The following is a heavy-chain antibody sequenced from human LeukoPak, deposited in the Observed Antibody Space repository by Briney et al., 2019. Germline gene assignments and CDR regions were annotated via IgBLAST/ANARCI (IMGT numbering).Heavy chain of an antibody. D-gene: IGHD3-22*01. J-gene: IGHJ3*02. Sequence: GGSLRPSCAASGFTFSSYEMNWVRQAPGKGLEWVSYISSSGSTIYYADSVKGRFTISRDNAKNSLYLQMNSLRAEDTAVYYCASRGYYYDSSGYYAAFDIWGQGTMVTVSS. CDR3: ASRGYYYDSSGYYAAFDI. V-gene: IGHV3-48*03. CDR1: GFTFSSYE. CDR2: ISSSGSTI.